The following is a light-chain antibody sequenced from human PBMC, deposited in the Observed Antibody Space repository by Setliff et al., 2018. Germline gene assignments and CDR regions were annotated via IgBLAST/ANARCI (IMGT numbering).Light chain of an antibody. J-gene: IGLJ1*01. CDR3: SSYAGSNNFPYV. CDR1: SSDVGGYNY. V-gene: IGLV2-8*01. Sequence: QSALTQPPSASGSPGQSVTISCTGTSSDVGGYNYVSWYQQHPGKAPKLMIYEVSKRPSGVPDRFSGSKSGNTAPLTVSGLQAEDEADYYCSSYAGSNNFPYVFGTGTKVTV. CDR2: EVS.